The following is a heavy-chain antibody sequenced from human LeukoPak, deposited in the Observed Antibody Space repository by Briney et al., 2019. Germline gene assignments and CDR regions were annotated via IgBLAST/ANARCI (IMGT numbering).Heavy chain of an antibody. CDR3: ARRPIVPAAVIDY. CDR2: IYYSGST. D-gene: IGHD2-2*01. Sequence: PSETLSLTCTVSGGSISSSSYYWGWIRQPPGKGLEWIGSIYYSGSTYYNPSLKSRVTISVDTSKNQFSLKLSSVTAADTAVYYCARRPIVPAAVIDYWGQGTLVTVSS. CDR1: GGSISSSSYY. V-gene: IGHV4-39*01. J-gene: IGHJ4*02.